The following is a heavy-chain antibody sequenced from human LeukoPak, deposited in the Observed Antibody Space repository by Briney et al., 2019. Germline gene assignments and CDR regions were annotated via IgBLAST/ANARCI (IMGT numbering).Heavy chain of an antibody. CDR2: ISSSSSYI. J-gene: IGHJ4*02. Sequence: PGGSLRLSCAASGFTFSSYSMNWLRQAPGKGLEWVSSISSSSSYIYYADSVKGRFTISRDNAKNSLYLQMNSLRAEDTAVYYCARDGVRGWFGESYSDYWGQGTLVTVSS. CDR1: GFTFSSYS. V-gene: IGHV3-21*01. CDR3: ARDGVRGWFGESYSDY. D-gene: IGHD3-10*01.